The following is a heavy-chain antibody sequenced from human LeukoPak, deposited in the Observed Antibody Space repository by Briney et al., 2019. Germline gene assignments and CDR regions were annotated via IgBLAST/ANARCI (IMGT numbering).Heavy chain of an antibody. D-gene: IGHD5-18*01. CDR1: GGSISSRSYY. CDR3: ARSIQVWQRGYYYSMDV. CDR2: IYYSGST. J-gene: IGHJ6*03. Sequence: SETLSLTCTVSGGSISSRSYYWGWIRQPPGKGLEWIGSIYYSGSTNYNPSLKSRVTISVDTSKNQFSLKLSSVTAADTAVYYCARSIQVWQRGYYYSMDVWGKGTTVTISS. V-gene: IGHV4-39*07.